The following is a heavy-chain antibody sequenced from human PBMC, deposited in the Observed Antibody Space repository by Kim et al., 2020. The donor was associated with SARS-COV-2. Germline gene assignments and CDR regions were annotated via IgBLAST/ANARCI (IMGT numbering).Heavy chain of an antibody. V-gene: IGHV3-30*18. CDR3: AKDTTGTMTVDY. J-gene: IGHJ4*02. D-gene: IGHD1-1*01. CDR2: ISYDGSNK. CDR1: GFTFSSYG. Sequence: GGSLRLSCAASGFTFSSYGMHWVRQAPGKGLEWVAVISYDGSNKYYADSVKGRFTISRDNSKNTLYLQMNSLRAEDTAVYYCAKDTTGTMTVDYWGQGTLVTVSS.